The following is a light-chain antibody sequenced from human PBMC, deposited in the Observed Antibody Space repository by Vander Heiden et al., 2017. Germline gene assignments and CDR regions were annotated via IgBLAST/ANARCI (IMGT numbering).Light chain of an antibody. J-gene: IGKJ2*02. CDR2: AAS. CDR1: QSISSY. CDR3: QQSYSNPRT. Sequence: DIQMTPSPSSLSASVGDRVTITCRASQSISSYLNWYQQKPGKAPKLLIYAASSLQSGVPSRFSGSGSGTDFTLTISSLQPEDFATYYCQQSYSNPRTFGQGTKLEIK. V-gene: IGKV1-39*01.